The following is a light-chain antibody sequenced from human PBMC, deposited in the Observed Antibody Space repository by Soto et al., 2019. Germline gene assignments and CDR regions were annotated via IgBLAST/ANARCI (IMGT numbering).Light chain of an antibody. CDR3: QQFSSYPLT. CDR2: AAY. J-gene: IGKJ4*01. CDR1: QGIRSD. V-gene: IGKV1-6*01. Sequence: AIRMTQSTSSLSSSVGDRVTITCRASQGIRSDLGWYQQKSGKAPKLLIYAAYNLQSGVTSRFSGSGSGTDFTLTISRLEPEDFAVYYCQQFSSYPLTFGGGTKVDIK.